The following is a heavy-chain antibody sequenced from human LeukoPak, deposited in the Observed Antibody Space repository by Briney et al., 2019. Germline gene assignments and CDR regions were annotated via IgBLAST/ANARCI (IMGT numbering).Heavy chain of an antibody. Sequence: GGSLRLSCTASGFTFSDSYMSWIRQAPGKGLEWISYIDTSGNIIYYADSVKGRFTISRDNAKTSLYLQMTSLRADDTAVYYCVRGWGAATEGGWGQGTLVTVPS. CDR2: IDTSGNII. D-gene: IGHD6-13*01. CDR3: VRGWGAATEGG. CDR1: GFTFSDSY. J-gene: IGHJ4*02. V-gene: IGHV3-11*01.